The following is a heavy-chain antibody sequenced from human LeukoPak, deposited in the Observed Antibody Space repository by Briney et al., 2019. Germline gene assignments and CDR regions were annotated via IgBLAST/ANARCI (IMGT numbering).Heavy chain of an antibody. CDR2: IYYTGST. V-gene: IGHV4-39*01. Sequence: SGTLSLTCTVSGGSISSSAYYWGWIRQPPGKGLEWIGCIYYTGSTYSNPSLKSRLTMSVDTSKNQFSLRLNSVTAADTAVYYCARHGRYYDSSGTDYWGQGTLVTVSS. J-gene: IGHJ4*02. D-gene: IGHD3-22*01. CDR3: ARHGRYYDSSGTDY. CDR1: GGSISSSAYY.